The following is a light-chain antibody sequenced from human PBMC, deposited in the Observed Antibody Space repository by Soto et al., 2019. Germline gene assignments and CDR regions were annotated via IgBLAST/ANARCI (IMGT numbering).Light chain of an antibody. J-gene: IGKJ1*01. CDR1: QSVSSN. V-gene: IGKV3-15*01. CDR3: QQYNTWPL. CDR2: GAS. Sequence: VVMTQSPATLSVSPVERATLSCRASQSVSSNLAWYQQKPGQAPRLLIYGASTRATGIPARFSGSGSGTEFTLTISSLQSEDFAIYYCQQYNTWPLFGQGTQVEIK.